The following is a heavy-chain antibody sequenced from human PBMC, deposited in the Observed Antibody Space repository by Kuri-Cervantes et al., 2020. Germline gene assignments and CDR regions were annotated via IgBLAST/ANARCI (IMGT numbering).Heavy chain of an antibody. CDR2: IYYSGST. J-gene: IGHJ4*02. CDR3: ARLVDSSRGPCFDY. CDR1: GGSISSYY. Sequence: GSLRLSCTVSGGSISSYYWSWIRQPPGKGLEWIGYIYYSGSTNYNPSLKSRVTISVDTSKNQFSLKLSSVTAADTAVHYCARLVDSSRGPCFDYWGQGTLVTVSS. V-gene: IGHV4-59*08. D-gene: IGHD3-22*01.